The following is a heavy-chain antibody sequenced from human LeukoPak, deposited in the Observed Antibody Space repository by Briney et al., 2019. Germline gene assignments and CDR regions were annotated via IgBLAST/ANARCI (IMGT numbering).Heavy chain of an antibody. J-gene: IGHJ4*02. CDR3: ASLPPFDS. V-gene: IGHV4-39*01. CDR2: IYYSGST. Sequence: SETLSLTCSVSGGSISSSSYYWGWIRQPPGKGLEWIGSIYYSGSTYYNSSLKSRVTISVDTSKSQFSLRLSSVTAADTAVYYCASLPPFDSWGQGTLVTVSS. CDR1: GGSISSSSYY.